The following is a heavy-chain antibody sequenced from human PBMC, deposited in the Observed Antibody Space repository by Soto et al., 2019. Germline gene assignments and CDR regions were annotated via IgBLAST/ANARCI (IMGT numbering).Heavy chain of an antibody. D-gene: IGHD3-22*01. J-gene: IGHJ2*01. V-gene: IGHV1-18*01. Sequence: ASVKVSCKASGYTFTSYGISWVRQAPGQGLEWMGWISAYNGNTNYAQKLQGRVTMTTDTSTSTAYMELRSLRSDDTAVYYCARGSYYDSSGYGGLWYFDLWGRGTLVTVSS. CDR2: ISAYNGNT. CDR1: GYTFTSYG. CDR3: ARGSYYDSSGYGGLWYFDL.